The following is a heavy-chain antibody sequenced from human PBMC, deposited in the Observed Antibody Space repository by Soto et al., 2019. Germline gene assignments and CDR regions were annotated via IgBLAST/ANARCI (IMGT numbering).Heavy chain of an antibody. D-gene: IGHD2-8*02. CDR2: ISWKSGSI. CDR3: AKSTGGTANGLDV. J-gene: IGHJ6*04. CDR1: GFTFGDYA. V-gene: IGHV3-9*01. Sequence: EVQLAESGGDLVQPGRSLRLSCAASGFTFGDYAMHWVRQAPGQCLEWVSGISWKSGSIGYADSVKVRFTISRDNAKNSLYLQMNSLRAEDTALYYCAKSTGGTANGLDVWGEGTTVTVSS.